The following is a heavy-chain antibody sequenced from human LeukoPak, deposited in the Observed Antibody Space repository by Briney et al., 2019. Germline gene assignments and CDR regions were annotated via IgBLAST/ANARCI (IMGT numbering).Heavy chain of an antibody. CDR2: ISGSAGST. J-gene: IGHJ3*02. Sequence: GGSLRLSCAASRFAFSNYAMNWVRQAPGKGLEWVAGISGSAGSTYYADSVKGRFTISRDNSKNTLYLQMKSLRSEDTAVYYRAMDILRVPTAGGAFEIWGQGTMVTVSS. CDR3: AMDILRVPTAGGAFEI. CDR1: RFAFSNYA. D-gene: IGHD2-2*03. V-gene: IGHV3-23*01.